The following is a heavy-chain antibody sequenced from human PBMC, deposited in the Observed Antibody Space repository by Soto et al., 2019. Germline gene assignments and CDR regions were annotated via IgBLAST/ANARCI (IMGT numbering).Heavy chain of an antibody. CDR3: ATGNCPTPSWFGN. CDR1: GFTFSAHG. J-gene: IGHJ4*02. V-gene: IGHV3-33*01. D-gene: IGHD2-15*01. Sequence: QVQLVESGGGVVRPGRSLRLSCVGSGFTFSAHGMHWVRQAPGKPLEWVAGIDYDGTRKYYADSVEGRFTISRDDSQKPLFMHMNSLKEAETAVYYCATGNCPTPSWFGNWGRGTLVIVSS. CDR2: IDYDGTRK.